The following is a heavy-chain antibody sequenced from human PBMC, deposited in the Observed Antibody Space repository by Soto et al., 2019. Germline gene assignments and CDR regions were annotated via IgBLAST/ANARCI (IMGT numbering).Heavy chain of an antibody. V-gene: IGHV3-30-3*01. CDR2: ISYDGSNK. D-gene: IGHD3-22*01. J-gene: IGHJ4*02. CDR1: GFTFSSYA. CDR3: ARDGLRKGMIVVVTPIPFDY. Sequence: GGSLRLSCGASGFTFSSYAMHWVRQAPGKGLEWVAVISYDGSNKYYADSVKGRFTISRDNSKTTLYLQMNTLRAADTAVYYCARDGLRKGMIVVVTPIPFDYWGKGTLVTVSS.